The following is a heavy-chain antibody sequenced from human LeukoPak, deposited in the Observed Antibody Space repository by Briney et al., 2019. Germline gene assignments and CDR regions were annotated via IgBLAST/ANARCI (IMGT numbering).Heavy chain of an antibody. CDR2: ISGSGGTT. Sequence: SGGTLRLSCAASGFTFNRYGMSWVRQAPGKGLEWVSAISGSGGTTYYADSVKGRFTISRDNSKNTLYLQINSLRAEDTAVYYCAKDLTGGSRYYFYYMDVWGKGTTVTISS. D-gene: IGHD2-8*02. CDR3: AKDLTGGSRYYFYYMDV. J-gene: IGHJ6*03. CDR1: GFTFNRYG. V-gene: IGHV3-23*01.